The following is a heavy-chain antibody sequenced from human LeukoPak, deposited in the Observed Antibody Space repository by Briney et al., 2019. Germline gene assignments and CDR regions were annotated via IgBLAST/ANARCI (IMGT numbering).Heavy chain of an antibody. J-gene: IGHJ4*02. V-gene: IGHV3-30*18. Sequence: LSGGSLRLSCAASGFSFSSQGMPWVRQAPGKGLEWVALISHDEKKKEYADSVRGRFSISRDNSKNTLYLEMNSLRVEDTAVYYCANLGGYGDYWGQGTLVTVSS. CDR1: GFSFSSQG. CDR2: ISHDEKKK. CDR3: ANLGGYGDY. D-gene: IGHD3-16*01.